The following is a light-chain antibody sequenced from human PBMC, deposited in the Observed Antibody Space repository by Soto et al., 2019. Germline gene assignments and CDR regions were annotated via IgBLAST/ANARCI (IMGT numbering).Light chain of an antibody. CDR2: TGS. CDR1: QSVATSY. Sequence: VLTQSPGTLSLSPGERATLSCRASQSVATSYIAWYQHKPGQPPRLLIYTGSSRATGVPERFRGSGSGTDFTLTISSLEPEDFAVYYCQQRSNWPSTFGQGTK. J-gene: IGKJ1*01. V-gene: IGKV3D-20*02. CDR3: QQRSNWPST.